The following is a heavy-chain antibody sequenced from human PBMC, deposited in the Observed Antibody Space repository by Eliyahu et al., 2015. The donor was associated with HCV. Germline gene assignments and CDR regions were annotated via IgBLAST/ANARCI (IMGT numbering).Heavy chain of an antibody. CDR3: ARDRWSNGGGSYNWYFDL. CDR2: IWYDGSNK. J-gene: IGHJ2*01. CDR1: GFTFRSXX. D-gene: IGHD1-26*01. Sequence: QVQLVESGGGVVQXGRSLXLXCAASGFTFRSXXRHWVRXAPGKGLEWVAVIWYDGSNKYYADSVKGRFTISRDNSKNTVYLQMNSLRAEDTAVYYCARDRWSNGGGSYNWYFDLWGRGTLVTVSS. V-gene: IGHV3-33*01.